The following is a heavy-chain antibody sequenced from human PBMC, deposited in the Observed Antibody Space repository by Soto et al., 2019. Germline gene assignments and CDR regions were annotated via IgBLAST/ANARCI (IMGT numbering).Heavy chain of an antibody. V-gene: IGHV1-18*01. D-gene: IGHD3-3*01. CDR1: GYTFTSYG. Sequence: GASVKVSCKASGYTFTSYGISWVRQAPGQGLEWMGWISAYNGNTNYAQKLQGRVTMTTDTSTSTAYMELRSLRSDDTAVYYCARDRRFGVVISSDSDYWGQGTLVTVSS. J-gene: IGHJ4*02. CDR3: ARDRRFGVVISSDSDY. CDR2: ISAYNGNT.